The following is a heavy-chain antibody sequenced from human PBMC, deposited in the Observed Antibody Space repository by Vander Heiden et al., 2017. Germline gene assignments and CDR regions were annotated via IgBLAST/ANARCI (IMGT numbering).Heavy chain of an antibody. V-gene: IGHV3-23*01. CDR2: ITGSGKRA. CDR3: AKDAGAFLHS. D-gene: IGHD3-16*01. CDR1: GFTFGSYA. J-gene: IGHJ4*02. Sequence: EVHLLESGGGWVQPGESLRLSCVGSGFTFGSYALDWVRQAPGKGLRWVSVITGSGKRAYYEESVKGRFTISRDNAKRKLYLQMRSLRAEDTAIYYCAKDAGAFLHSWGQGTLVTVSS.